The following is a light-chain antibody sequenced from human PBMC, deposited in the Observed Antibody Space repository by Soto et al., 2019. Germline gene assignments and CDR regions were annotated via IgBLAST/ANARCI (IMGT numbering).Light chain of an antibody. V-gene: IGKV3-15*01. CDR3: QQYNHCYPWQYT. CDR2: GAS. Sequence: EIVMTQSPATLSVSPGERATLSCRASQSVSSNLAWYQHKPCKAPRLLIYGASTGATGIPARFSASGSGTEVSLTISSLSSEDFAVCDCQQYNHCYPWQYTFGQGTKLEIK. CDR1: QSVSSN. J-gene: IGKJ2*01.